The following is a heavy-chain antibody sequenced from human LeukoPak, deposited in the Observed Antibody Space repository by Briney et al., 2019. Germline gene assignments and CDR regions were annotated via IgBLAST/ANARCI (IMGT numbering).Heavy chain of an antibody. CDR3: AKAPVTSFRGAYCYPFDS. D-gene: IGHD2-21*01. V-gene: IGHV3-21*04. CDR1: GFTFSSYA. J-gene: IGHJ4*02. Sequence: GGSLRLSCAASGFTFSSYAMNWVRQAPGKGLEWVSSISLSSAYIYYADSVKGRITISRDNAKNSLYLQMNSLRPEDGAVYFCAKAPVTSFRGAYCYPFDSWGQGTLVTVSS. CDR2: ISLSSAYI.